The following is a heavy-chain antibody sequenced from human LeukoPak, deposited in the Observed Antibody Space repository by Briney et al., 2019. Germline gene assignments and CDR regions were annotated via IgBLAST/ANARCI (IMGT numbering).Heavy chain of an antibody. CDR2: ISWNGASI. J-gene: IGHJ4*02. D-gene: IGHD3/OR15-3a*01. V-gene: IGHV3-9*01. CDR3: AKGDWTH. Sequence: GGSLRLSCAASGFTFDDYAIHWVRQAPGKGLEWVSGISWNGASIGYADSVKGRFTISRDNTKNSLYLQMNSLRAEDTALCYCAKGDWTHWGQGTLVTVSS. CDR1: GFTFDDYA.